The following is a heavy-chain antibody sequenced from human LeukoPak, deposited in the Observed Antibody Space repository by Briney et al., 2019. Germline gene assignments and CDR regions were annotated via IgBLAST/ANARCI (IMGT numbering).Heavy chain of an antibody. V-gene: IGHV4-39*07. Sequence: PSETLSLTCTVSGGSISSSSYYWGWIRQPPGKGLEWIGSIYYSGSTYYNPSLKSRVTISVDTSKNQFSLKLSSVTAADTAVYYCARQDGGRYCSGGSCSSPDYWGQGTLVTVSS. CDR1: GGSISSSSYY. J-gene: IGHJ4*02. CDR2: IYYSGST. D-gene: IGHD2-15*01. CDR3: ARQDGGRYCSGGSCSSPDY.